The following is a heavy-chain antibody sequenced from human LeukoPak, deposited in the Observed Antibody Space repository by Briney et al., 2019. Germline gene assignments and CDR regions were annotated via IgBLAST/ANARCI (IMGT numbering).Heavy chain of an antibody. D-gene: IGHD3-10*01. CDR3: ARSGMVRGVINY. CDR1: GGSFSGYY. V-gene: IGHV4-34*01. Sequence: ETLSLTCAVYGGSFSGYYWSWIRQPPGKGLEWIGEINHSGSTNYNPSLKSRVTISVDTSKNQFSLKLSSVTAADTAVYYCARSGMVRGVINYWGQGTPVTVSS. J-gene: IGHJ4*02. CDR2: INHSGST.